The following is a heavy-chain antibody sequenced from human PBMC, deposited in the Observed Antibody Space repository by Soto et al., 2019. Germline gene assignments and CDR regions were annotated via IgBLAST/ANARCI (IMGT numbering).Heavy chain of an antibody. CDR1: GFTFSSYW. Sequence: EVQLVESGGGLVQPGGSLRLSCAASGFTFSSYWMSWVRQAPGKGLEWVANIKQDGSEKYYVDSVKGRFTISRDNAKNSLYLQMNSLRAEDTAVYYCARIGYSSSWYYYYYGMDVWGQGTTVTVSS. CDR2: IKQDGSEK. D-gene: IGHD6-13*01. V-gene: IGHV3-7*01. J-gene: IGHJ6*02. CDR3: ARIGYSSSWYYYYYGMDV.